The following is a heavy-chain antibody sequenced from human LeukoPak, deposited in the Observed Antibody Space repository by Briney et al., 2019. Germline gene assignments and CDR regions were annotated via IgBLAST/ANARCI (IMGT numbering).Heavy chain of an antibody. CDR2: IIPIFGTA. D-gene: IGHD3-3*01. J-gene: IGHJ4*02. CDR3: ARSAIDYDFWSGYPDY. Sequence: SVKVSCKASGGTFSSYAISWVRQAPGQGLEWMGGIIPIFGTANYAQKFQGRVTITADESTSTAYMELSSLRSEDTAVYYCARSAIDYDFWSGYPDYWGQGTLVTVSS. CDR1: GGTFSSYA. V-gene: IGHV1-69*13.